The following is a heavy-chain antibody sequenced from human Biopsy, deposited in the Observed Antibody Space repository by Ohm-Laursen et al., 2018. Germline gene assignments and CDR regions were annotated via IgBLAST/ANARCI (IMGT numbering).Heavy chain of an antibody. V-gene: IGHV4-31*03. CDR3: ARLGSGDYFPTFFDF. J-gene: IGHJ4*02. CDR2: IFYSANT. Sequence: SETLSLTCTVSGVSINGGRYYWNWIRPHPGKGLEWIGYIFYSANTYYNPSLKSRVTISADTSKNQFSLKPSSVTAADTAVYSCARLGSGDYFPTFFDFWGQGALVTVSS. D-gene: IGHD5-12*01. CDR1: GVSINGGRYY.